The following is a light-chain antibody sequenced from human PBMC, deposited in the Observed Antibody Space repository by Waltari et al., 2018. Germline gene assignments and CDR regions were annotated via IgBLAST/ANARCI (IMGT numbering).Light chain of an antibody. J-gene: IGKJ5*01. CDR1: QSVSSN. V-gene: IGKV3-15*01. Sequence: VVLTQSPATLSVSPGESAIISCRASQSVSSNLAWYQQKPGQAPRRLTYDASTRASSIPARFRGSGSGTEFTLTINSLQSEDSATYYCQQYNRGPPITFGQGTRLDIK. CDR2: DAS. CDR3: QQYNRGPPIT.